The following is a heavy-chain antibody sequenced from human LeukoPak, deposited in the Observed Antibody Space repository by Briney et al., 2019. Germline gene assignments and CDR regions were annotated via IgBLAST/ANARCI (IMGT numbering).Heavy chain of an antibody. Sequence: PSETLSLTCTVSGGSISNSYYWGWIRQPPGKGLEWVSAVSGSGTSAYCADSVKGRFTVSRDNSKNTLYLQLNSLSAEDTAVYYCAKRYYGSGSYHNFDSWGQGTLVTVSS. J-gene: IGHJ4*02. CDR2: VSGSGTSA. V-gene: IGHV3-23*01. CDR3: AKRYYGSGSYHNFDS. CDR1: GGSISNSYY. D-gene: IGHD3-10*01.